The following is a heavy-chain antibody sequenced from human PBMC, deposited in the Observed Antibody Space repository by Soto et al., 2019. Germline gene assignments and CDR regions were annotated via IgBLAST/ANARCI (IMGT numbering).Heavy chain of an antibody. V-gene: IGHV1-69*01. J-gene: IGHJ4*02. Sequence: QVQLVQSGAEVRKPGSSVRVSCKASGGMFYSSAINWVRQAPGQGLEWMGGIVPMNGSPKYAQEFLGRVTISPDASATTAYMDLSGLKSEDTAVYYCSFAPNWTYQLTRYWGRGIQVTVSS. D-gene: IGHD2-2*01. CDR3: SFAPNWTYQLTRY. CDR2: IVPMNGSP. CDR1: GGMFYSSA.